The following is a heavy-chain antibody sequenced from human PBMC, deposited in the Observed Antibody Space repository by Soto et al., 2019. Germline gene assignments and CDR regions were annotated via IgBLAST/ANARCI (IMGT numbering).Heavy chain of an antibody. J-gene: IGHJ4*02. D-gene: IGHD3-16*02. CDR1: GGSISSYY. CDR3: AREIINSVWGSYRHPNYYFDY. V-gene: IGHV4-59*01. CDR2: IYYSGST. Sequence: SETLSLTCTVSGGSISSYYWSWIRQPPGKGLEWIGYIYYSGSTNYNPSLKSRVTISVDTSKNQFSLKLSSVTAADTAVYYCAREIINSVWGSYRHPNYYFDYWGQGTLVTVS.